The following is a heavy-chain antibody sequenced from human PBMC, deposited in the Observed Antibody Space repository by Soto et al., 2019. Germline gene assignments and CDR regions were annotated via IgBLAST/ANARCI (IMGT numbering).Heavy chain of an antibody. CDR3: ARDPPVRTLYYYYYYGMDV. Sequence: SVKVSCNAFGGSFSSYAISWVRQAPGQGLEWMGGIIPIFGTANYAQKFQGRVTITADESTSTAYMELSSLRSEDTAVYYCARDPPVRTLYYYYYYGMDVWGQGTTVTVSS. CDR1: GGSFSSYA. D-gene: IGHD4-4*01. V-gene: IGHV1-69*01. CDR2: IIPIFGTA. J-gene: IGHJ6*02.